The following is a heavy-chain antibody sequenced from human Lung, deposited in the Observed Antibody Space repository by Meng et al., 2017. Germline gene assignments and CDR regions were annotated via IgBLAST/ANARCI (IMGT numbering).Heavy chain of an antibody. CDR1: GYTVIDAY. CDR3: ARDGGNYDFDY. Sequence: QVQLSRFVAEVKKPGASVKLSCRASGYTVIDAYVHWVRQAPGQGLEWMGRIIPSSGDANSAQKFLGRVTLTWDTSISTAYMELSSLRSDDTAIYYCARDGGNYDFDYWGQGTLVTVSS. V-gene: IGHV1-2*06. J-gene: IGHJ4*02. D-gene: IGHD1-7*01. CDR2: IIPSSGDA.